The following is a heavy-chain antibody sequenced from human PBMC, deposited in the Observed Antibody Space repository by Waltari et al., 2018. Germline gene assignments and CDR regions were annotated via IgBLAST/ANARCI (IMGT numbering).Heavy chain of an antibody. CDR3: AMILVVPAVPTDDY. D-gene: IGHD2-2*01. J-gene: IGHJ4*02. Sequence: QVQLVQSGAEVKQPGASVKVSCKASGYTCTGSCMPWRRQAPGQGLESMGRINPSSGDTNYAQKFQGRVTMTRDTSISAAYMELSRLTSDDTAIYYCAMILVVPAVPTDDYWGQGTLVTVSS. CDR2: INPSSGDT. CDR1: GYTCTGSC. V-gene: IGHV1-2*06.